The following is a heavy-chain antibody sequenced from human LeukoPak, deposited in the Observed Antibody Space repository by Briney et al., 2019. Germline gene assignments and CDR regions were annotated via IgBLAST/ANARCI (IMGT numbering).Heavy chain of an antibody. D-gene: IGHD3-3*01. Sequence: PGGSLRLSCAASGFTSDDYAMHWDRQAPGKGLVWVLGISWNSGNIGYADSVKGRFTISRDNAKNFLYLQMKSLRPEDTSLYECAKGTGRIFAVGGFDPWGQGTLVTVSS. CDR2: ISWNSGNI. CDR1: GFTSDDYA. J-gene: IGHJ5*02. V-gene: IGHV3-9*02. CDR3: AKGTGRIFAVGGFDP.